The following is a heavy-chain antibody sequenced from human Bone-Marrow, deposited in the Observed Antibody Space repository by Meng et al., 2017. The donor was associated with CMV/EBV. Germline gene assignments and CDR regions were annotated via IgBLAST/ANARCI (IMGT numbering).Heavy chain of an antibody. D-gene: IGHD2-2*02. CDR2: IYPGDSDT. V-gene: IGHV5-51*01. Sequence: GESLKISCKGSGYSFTSYWIGWVRQMPGKGLEWMGIIYPGDSDTRYSPSFQGQVTISADKSISTAYLQWSSLKASDTAMYYCARRGYCSSTSCYNVYYYYGMDVWGQWTTVTVSS. CDR1: GYSFTSYW. CDR3: ARRGYCSSTSCYNVYYYYGMDV. J-gene: IGHJ6*02.